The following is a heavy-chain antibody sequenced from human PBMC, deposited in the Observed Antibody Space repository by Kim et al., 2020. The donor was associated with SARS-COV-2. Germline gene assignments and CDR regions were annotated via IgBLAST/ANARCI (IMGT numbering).Heavy chain of an antibody. J-gene: IGHJ4*02. D-gene: IGHD6-13*01. CDR3: ARDASAAAGFFDY. CDR2: ISSGSSYI. V-gene: IGHV3-21*01. Sequence: GGSLRLSCAASGFTFSSYSMNWVRQAPGKGLEWVSSISSGSSYIYYADSMKGRFTISRDNAKNSLYLQMNSLRAEDTAVYYCARDASAAAGFFDYWGQGTLVTVSS. CDR1: GFTFSSYS.